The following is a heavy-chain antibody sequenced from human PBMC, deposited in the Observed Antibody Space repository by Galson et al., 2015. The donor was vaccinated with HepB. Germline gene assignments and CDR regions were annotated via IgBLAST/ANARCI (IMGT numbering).Heavy chain of an antibody. V-gene: IGHV3-48*04. Sequence: SLRLSCATSGFTFSAYGMNWVRQAPGKGLEWASYISSRSSAIYYADSVKGRFTISRDNSNNMLYLQMNSLRAEDAGLYFCAKGYGLFDSWGQGILVTVSS. CDR1: GFTFSAYG. CDR2: ISSRSSAI. D-gene: IGHD5-18*01. CDR3: AKGYGLFDS. J-gene: IGHJ5*01.